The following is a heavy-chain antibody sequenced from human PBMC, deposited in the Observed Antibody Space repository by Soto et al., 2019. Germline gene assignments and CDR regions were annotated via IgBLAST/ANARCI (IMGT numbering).Heavy chain of an antibody. CDR3: ATPEYSSSNYYYGRDV. J-gene: IGHJ6*02. CDR2: IIPILGIA. D-gene: IGHD6-6*01. V-gene: IGHV1-69*04. CDR1: GGTFSSYA. Sequence: ASVKVSCKASGGTFSSYAISWVRQAPGQGLEWMGRIIPILGIANYAPKFQGRVTITADKSTSTAYMELSSLRSEDTAVYYCATPEYSSSNYYYGRDVWGQGTTVTVSS.